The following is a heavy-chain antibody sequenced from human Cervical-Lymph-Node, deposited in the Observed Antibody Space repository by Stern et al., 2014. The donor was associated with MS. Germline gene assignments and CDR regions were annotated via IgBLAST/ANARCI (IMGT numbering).Heavy chain of an antibody. CDR3: ARGVTPWYFDL. J-gene: IGHJ2*01. D-gene: IGHD2-21*02. V-gene: IGHV4-59*01. CDR2: IYYSGRT. Sequence: VQLVESGPGLVKPSETLSLTCTVSGGSISSYYWSWIRLPPGKGPEWIGYIYYSGRTDYSPSLKSRVAISLDTSKNQFSLNLSSVTAADTAVYYCARGVTPWYFDLWGRGTLVAVSS. CDR1: GGSISSYY.